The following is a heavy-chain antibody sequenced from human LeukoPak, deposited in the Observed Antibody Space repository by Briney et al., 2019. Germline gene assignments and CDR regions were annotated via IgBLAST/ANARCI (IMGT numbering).Heavy chain of an antibody. Sequence: SETLSLTCTVSGGALSSSSYYWGWIRQPPGKGLEWIGSIFYSGSTYYNPSLKSRVTISVDTSKNQFSLKLSSVTAADTAVYYCGRHQTMYYGMDVWGQGTTVTVSS. V-gene: IGHV4-39*01. D-gene: IGHD4/OR15-4a*01. CDR1: GGALSSSSYY. J-gene: IGHJ6*02. CDR2: IFYSGST. CDR3: GRHQTMYYGMDV.